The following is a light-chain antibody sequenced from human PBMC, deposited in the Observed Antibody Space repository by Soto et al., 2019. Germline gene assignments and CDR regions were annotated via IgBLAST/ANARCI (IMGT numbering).Light chain of an antibody. Sequence: EIVMTQSPATLSLSPGERATLSCRASQSVSNNLAWYQQKPGQAPRFLFFGASTRATGIPARFSASGSGTEFTLTISNLQSEDFAVYYCQQGNNWPYTFGQGTKLEIK. J-gene: IGKJ2*01. CDR1: QSVSNN. V-gene: IGKV3D-15*01. CDR3: QQGNNWPYT. CDR2: GAS.